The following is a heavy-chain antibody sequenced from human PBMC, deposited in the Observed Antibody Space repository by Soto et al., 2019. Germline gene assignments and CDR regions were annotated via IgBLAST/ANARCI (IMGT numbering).Heavy chain of an antibody. J-gene: IGHJ6*02. CDR1: GYTFTCYY. CDR3: APAITPPGGGLSSCYYGMDV. CDR2: INPKSGGT. D-gene: IGHD3-16*01. V-gene: IGHV1-2*02. Sequence: ASVKLSCKASGYTFTCYYMHWVRQAPGQGLEWMGWINPKSGGTRYAQRFQGRVSMTSDSTMSSAYLELRRLTADDTAVYYCAPAITPPGGGLSSCYYGMDVWGQGTRGTVSS.